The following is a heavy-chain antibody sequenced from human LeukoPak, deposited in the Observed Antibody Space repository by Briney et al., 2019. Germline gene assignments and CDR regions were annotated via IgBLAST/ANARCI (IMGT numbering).Heavy chain of an antibody. CDR2: IYYSGST. D-gene: IGHD3-16*01. CDR3: ARGFTDYVWGSYSRNFDY. CDR1: GGSISSGGYY. V-gene: IGHV4-31*03. J-gene: IGHJ4*02. Sequence: SETLSLTCTVSGGSISSGGYYWSWIRQHPGKGLEWVGYIYYSGSTYYNPSLKSRVTISVDTSKNQFSLKLSSVTAADTAVYYCARGFTDYVWGSYSRNFDYWGQGTLVTVSS.